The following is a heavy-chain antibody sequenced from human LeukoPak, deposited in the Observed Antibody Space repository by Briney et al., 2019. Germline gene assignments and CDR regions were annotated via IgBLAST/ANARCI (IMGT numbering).Heavy chain of an antibody. CDR1: GYTFTSYY. CDR2: INPSGGST. V-gene: IGHV1-46*01. D-gene: IGHD3-22*01. J-gene: IGHJ4*02. Sequence: GASVKVSCKASGYTFTSYYMHWVRRAPGQGLVWMGMINPSGGSTSYAQKFQGRVTMTRDTPASTVYMELSSLRSEDTAVYYCARGMYYYDSSGYFDYWGQGTLVTVSS. CDR3: ARGMYYYDSSGYFDY.